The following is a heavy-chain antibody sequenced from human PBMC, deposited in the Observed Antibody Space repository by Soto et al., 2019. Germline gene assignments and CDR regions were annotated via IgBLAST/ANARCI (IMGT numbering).Heavy chain of an antibody. CDR2: IKQDGSEK. CDR1: GFTFSDSW. D-gene: IGHD3-16*01. CDR3: ARDGDYDYVWGSYYFDY. J-gene: IGHJ4*02. V-gene: IGHV3-7*01. Sequence: EVQLVESGGGLVQPGGSLRLSCAASGFTFSDSWMDWVRQAPGKGPEWVANIKQDGSEKNYVDSVKGRFTISRDNAKNSLYLQMNSLRAEDTAVYYCARDGDYDYVWGSYYFDYWGQGTLVTVSS.